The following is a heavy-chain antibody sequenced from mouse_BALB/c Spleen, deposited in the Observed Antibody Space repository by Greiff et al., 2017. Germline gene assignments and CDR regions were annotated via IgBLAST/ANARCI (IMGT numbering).Heavy chain of an antibody. V-gene: IGHV2-9*02. Sequence: VKLVESGPGLVAPSQSLSITCTVSGFSLTSYGVHWVRQPPGKGLEWLGVIWAGGSTNYNSALMSRLSISKDNSKSQVFLKMNSLQTDDTAMYYCARDGEYWFAYWGQGTLVTVSA. CDR3: ARDGEYWFAY. J-gene: IGHJ3*01. CDR1: GFSLTSYG. D-gene: IGHD5-1*01. CDR2: IWAGGST.